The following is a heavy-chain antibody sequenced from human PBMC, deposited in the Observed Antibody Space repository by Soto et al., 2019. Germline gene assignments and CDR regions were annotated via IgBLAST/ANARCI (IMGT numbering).Heavy chain of an antibody. V-gene: IGHV4-34*01. Sequence: PSETLSLTCAVYGGSFSGYYWSWIRQPPGKGLEWIGEINHSGSTNYNPSLKSRVTISVDTSKNQFSLKLSSVTAADTAVYYCARRRKDDILTGYYGNFDYWGQGTLVTVSS. CDR1: GGSFSGYY. CDR2: INHSGST. D-gene: IGHD3-9*01. J-gene: IGHJ4*02. CDR3: ARRRKDDILTGYYGNFDY.